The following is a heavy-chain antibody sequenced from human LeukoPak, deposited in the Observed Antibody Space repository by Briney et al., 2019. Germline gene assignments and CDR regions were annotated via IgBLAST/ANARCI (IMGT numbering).Heavy chain of an antibody. CDR1: GFTFSSYG. V-gene: IGHV3-33*01. J-gene: IGHJ3*02. CDR3: ASPRTYGSSTGCFLDVFNI. D-gene: IGHD2-2*01. CDR2: IWYDGSNK. Sequence: PGRSLRLSCAASGFTFSSYGMHWVRQAPGKGLEWVAVIWYDGSNKYYADSVKGRFTISRDNSKNTLYLQMNSLRAEDTAVYYCASPRTYGSSTGCFLDVFNIGAKGKRVPVSS.